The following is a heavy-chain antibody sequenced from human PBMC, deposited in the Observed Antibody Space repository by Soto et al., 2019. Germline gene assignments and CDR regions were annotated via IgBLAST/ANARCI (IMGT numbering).Heavy chain of an antibody. Sequence: QAQLVQSGAEVKKPGASVNVSCKASGYDYVTYAITWVRQRPGQGLEWMGWISTLNGNTNYAQNFQGRVTMTTDTSTRIVQLELRSLISADTAVYYCARRVQVWLPDYYGMDVWGQGTTVTVSS. J-gene: IGHJ6*02. V-gene: IGHV1-18*01. CDR2: ISTLNGNT. CDR1: GYDYVTYA. CDR3: ARRVQVWLPDYYGMDV. D-gene: IGHD5-18*01.